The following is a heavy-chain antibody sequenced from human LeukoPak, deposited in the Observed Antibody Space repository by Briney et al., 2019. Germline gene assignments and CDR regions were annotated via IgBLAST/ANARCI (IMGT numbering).Heavy chain of an antibody. Sequence: GGSLRLSCAASGFTFSTYWMSWVRQAPGKGLVWVSRINSDGSSTSYADSVKGRFTISRDNAKNTLYLQMNSLRAEDTAVYYCARAAGTGGYSYGAFLDYWGQGTLVTVSS. CDR2: INSDGSST. D-gene: IGHD5-18*01. CDR3: ARAAGTGGYSYGAFLDY. CDR1: GFTFSTYW. V-gene: IGHV3-74*01. J-gene: IGHJ4*02.